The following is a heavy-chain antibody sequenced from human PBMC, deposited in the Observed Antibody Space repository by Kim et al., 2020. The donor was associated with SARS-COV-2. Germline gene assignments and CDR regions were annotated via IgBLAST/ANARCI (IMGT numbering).Heavy chain of an antibody. CDR3: ARRALGGWELLPTFDY. CDR1: GFTFSSYS. D-gene: IGHD1-26*01. Sequence: GGSLRLSCAASGFTFSSYSMNWVRQAPGKGLEWVSSISSSSSYIYYADSVKGRFTISRDNAKNSLYLQMNSLRAEDTAVYYCARRALGGWELLPTFDYWGQGTLVTVSS. V-gene: IGHV3-21*01. CDR2: ISSSSSYI. J-gene: IGHJ4*02.